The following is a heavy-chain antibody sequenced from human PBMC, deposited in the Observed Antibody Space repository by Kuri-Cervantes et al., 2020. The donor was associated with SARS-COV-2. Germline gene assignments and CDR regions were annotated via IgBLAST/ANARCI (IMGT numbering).Heavy chain of an antibody. CDR2: IYHSGST. V-gene: IGHV4-38-2*02. J-gene: IGHJ4*02. Sequence: SETLSLTCTVSGGSSSGYYWGWIRQPPGKGLEWIGSIYHSGSTYYNPSLKSRVTISVDTSKNQFSLKLSSVTAADTAVYYCARRAAAGTILLDYWGQGTLVTVSS. CDR1: GGSSSGYY. CDR3: ARRAAAGTILLDY. D-gene: IGHD6-13*01.